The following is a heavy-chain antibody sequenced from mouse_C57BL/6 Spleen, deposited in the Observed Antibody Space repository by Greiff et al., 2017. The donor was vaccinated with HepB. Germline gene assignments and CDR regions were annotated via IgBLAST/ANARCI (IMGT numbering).Heavy chain of an antibody. J-gene: IGHJ3*01. D-gene: IGHD2-5*01. CDR1: GFTFSSYA. V-gene: IGHV5-4*01. CDR3: ARMGSNYDWYAY. CDR2: ISDGGSYT. Sequence: EVQLVESGGGLVKPGGSLKLSCAASGFTFSSYAMSWVRQTPEKRLEWVATISDGGSYTYYPDNVKGRFTISRDNAKNNLYLQMSHLKSKDTAMYYCARMGSNYDWYAYWGQGTLVTVSA.